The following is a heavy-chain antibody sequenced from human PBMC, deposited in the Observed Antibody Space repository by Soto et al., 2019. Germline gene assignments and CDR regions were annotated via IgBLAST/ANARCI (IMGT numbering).Heavy chain of an antibody. D-gene: IGHD6-6*01. J-gene: IGHJ5*02. CDR1: GFTFSSYA. CDR3: AKIIAARPTVWWFDP. V-gene: IGHV3-23*01. Sequence: GGSLRLSCAASGFTFSSYAMSWVRQAPGKGLEWVSAISGSGGSTYYADSVKGRFTISRDNSKNTLYLQMNSLRAEDTAVYYCAKIIAARPTVWWFDPWGQGTLVTVSS. CDR2: ISGSGGST.